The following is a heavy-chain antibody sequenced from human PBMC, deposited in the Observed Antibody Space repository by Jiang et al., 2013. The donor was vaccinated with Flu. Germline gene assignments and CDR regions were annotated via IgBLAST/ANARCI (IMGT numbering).Heavy chain of an antibody. CDR3: ARSLCSGGVCFRGADYYTMDV. D-gene: IGHD2-8*02. V-gene: IGHV7-4-1*02. Sequence: QSGSELKNPGASVKVSCKASGYTFTTYAMNWVRLAPGQGLEWMGWINTNSGNPTYARGFTGRVVFSLDASVSTAYLQISSLKAEDTAVYFCARSLCSGGVCFRGADYYTMDVWGQGTTVTVSS. CDR2: INTNSGNP. J-gene: IGHJ6*02. CDR1: GYTFTTYA.